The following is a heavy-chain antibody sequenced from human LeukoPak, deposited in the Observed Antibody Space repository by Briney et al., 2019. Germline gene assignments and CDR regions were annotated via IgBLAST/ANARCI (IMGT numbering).Heavy chain of an antibody. CDR2: INSDGSTT. V-gene: IGHV3-74*01. CDR1: EFTFSYYW. CDR3: ARDFRGYREESYDLEVGMDV. D-gene: IGHD6-25*01. Sequence: GGSLRLSCAASEFTFSYYWMHWVRQAPGKGLVWVSRINSDGSTTDFADSVKGRFTISRDNAENTLYLQMNSLRAEDTAVYYCARDFRGYREESYDLEVGMDVWGQGTTVTVSS. J-gene: IGHJ6*02.